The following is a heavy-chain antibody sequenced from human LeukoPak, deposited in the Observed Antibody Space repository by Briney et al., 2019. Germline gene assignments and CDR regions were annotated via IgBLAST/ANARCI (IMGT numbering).Heavy chain of an antibody. CDR2: MNPNSANT. CDR1: GYTFTSYD. CDR3: ARDRQLRWFDP. J-gene: IGHJ5*02. D-gene: IGHD3-10*01. Sequence: ASVKVSCKASGYTFTSYDINWVRQAPGQGLEWMGWMNPNSANTGCAQKFQGRVTITRDTSASTAYMELSSLRSEDTAVYYCARDRQLRWFDPWGQGTLVAVSS. V-gene: IGHV1-8*01.